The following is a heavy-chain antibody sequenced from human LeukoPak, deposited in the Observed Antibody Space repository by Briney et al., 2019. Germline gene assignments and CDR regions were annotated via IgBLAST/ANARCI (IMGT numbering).Heavy chain of an antibody. Sequence: PGGSLRLSCSASGFTFRTYAMQWVRQAPGKGLEYVSAISSNGGSTYYADSVKGRFTISRDNSNNTLYLQMSSLRAEDTAVYYCAKRAVAGAYFDYWGQGTLVTVSS. CDR2: ISSNGGST. J-gene: IGHJ4*02. CDR3: AKRAVAGAYFDY. V-gene: IGHV3-64D*06. D-gene: IGHD6-19*01. CDR1: GFTFRTYA.